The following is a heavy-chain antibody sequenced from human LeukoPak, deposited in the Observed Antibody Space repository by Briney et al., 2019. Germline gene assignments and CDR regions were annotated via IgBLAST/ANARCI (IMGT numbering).Heavy chain of an antibody. V-gene: IGHV3-21*01. CDR1: GFTFSSYS. Sequence: GGSLRLSCAASGFTFSSYSMNWVRQAPGKGLEWVSSISSSSYIYYADSVKGRFTISRDNAKNSLYLQMNSLRAEDTAVYYCARARGSSSPFDYWGQGTLVTVSS. J-gene: IGHJ4*02. CDR2: ISSSSYI. CDR3: ARARGSSSPFDY. D-gene: IGHD6-6*01.